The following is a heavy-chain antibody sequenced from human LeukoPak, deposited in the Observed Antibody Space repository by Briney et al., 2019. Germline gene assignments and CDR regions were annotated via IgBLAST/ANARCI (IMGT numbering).Heavy chain of an antibody. CDR1: GYTFSGYY. D-gene: IGHD4-23*01. Sequence: GASVKVSCKASGYTFSGYYMHWVRQAPGQGLEWMGWINSNSGDPNYAQKFQGRVTLTRDTSISTAYMELSRLRSDDTAVYYCAGEKGGNSGFDYWGRGTLVTVSS. CDR3: AGEKGGNSGFDY. J-gene: IGHJ4*02. CDR2: INSNSGDP. V-gene: IGHV1-2*02.